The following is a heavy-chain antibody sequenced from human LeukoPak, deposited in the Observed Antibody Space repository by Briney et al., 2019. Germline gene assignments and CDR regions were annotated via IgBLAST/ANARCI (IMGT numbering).Heavy chain of an antibody. D-gene: IGHD2-15*01. CDR1: GFTFSSYG. CDR3: ARDYALDIVVVVAATYFDY. J-gene: IGHJ4*02. CDR2: IQYDGSNE. Sequence: GGSLRLSCAPSGFTFSSYGMHWVRQAPGQGLEWVAYIQYDGSNEQYGDSVKGRFSISRDSSKNILYLQMNSLRPEDTAVYYCARDYALDIVVVVAATYFDYWGQGTLVTVSS. V-gene: IGHV3-30*02.